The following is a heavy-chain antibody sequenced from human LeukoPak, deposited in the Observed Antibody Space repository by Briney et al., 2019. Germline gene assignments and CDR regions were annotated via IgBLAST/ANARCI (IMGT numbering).Heavy chain of an antibody. CDR3: ASVSRGRNGDY. Sequence: SETLSLTCTVSGGSISSGDYYWSWIRQPPGKGLEWIGYIYYSGSTYYNPSLKSRVTISVDTTKNQFSLKLSSVTDADTAGYYCASVSRGRNGDYWGQGTMVTVSS. V-gene: IGHV4-30-4*08. CDR1: GGSISSGDYY. D-gene: IGHD2-8*01. CDR2: IYYSGST. J-gene: IGHJ4*02.